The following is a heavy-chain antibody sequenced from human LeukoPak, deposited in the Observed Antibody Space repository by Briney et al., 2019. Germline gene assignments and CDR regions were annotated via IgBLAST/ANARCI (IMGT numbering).Heavy chain of an antibody. CDR1: GGSISSYY. Sequence: SETLSLTCTVSGGSISSYYWSWIRQPPGKGLEWIGYIYYSGSTNYNPSLKSRVTISVDTSKNQFSLKLSSVTAADTAVYYCARGGITMVRGALEYWGQGTLVTVSS. J-gene: IGHJ4*02. V-gene: IGHV4-59*01. CDR3: ARGGITMVRGALEY. D-gene: IGHD3-10*01. CDR2: IYYSGST.